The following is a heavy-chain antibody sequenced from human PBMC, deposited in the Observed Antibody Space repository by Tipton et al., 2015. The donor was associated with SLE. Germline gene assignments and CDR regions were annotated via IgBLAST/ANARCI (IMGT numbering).Heavy chain of an antibody. J-gene: IGHJ4*02. Sequence: TLSLTCTVSGGSISSNRYHWGWIRQPPGKGLDWIGCMFYSGNTYRNPSLKSPVTISLDTSKNQFSLNPSSVTAADTAVYYCATTSCSGGTCLVDHWGQGTLVTVSS. CDR1: GGSISSNRYH. D-gene: IGHD2-15*01. CDR3: ATTSCSGGTCLVDH. V-gene: IGHV4-39*07. CDR2: MFYSGNT.